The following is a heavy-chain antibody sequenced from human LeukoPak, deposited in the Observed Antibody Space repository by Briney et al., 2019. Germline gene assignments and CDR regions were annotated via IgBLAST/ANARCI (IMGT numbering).Heavy chain of an antibody. CDR1: GYTFTGYY. D-gene: IGHD1-26*01. Sequence: ASVKVSCKASGYTFTGYYMHWVRQAPGHGLEWMGWINPNSGGTNYAQKFQGRVTMTRDTSISTAYMELSRLRSDDTAVYYCARSRELEYYNWFDPWGQGTLVTVSS. CDR2: INPNSGGT. CDR3: ARSRELEYYNWFDP. J-gene: IGHJ5*02. V-gene: IGHV1-2*02.